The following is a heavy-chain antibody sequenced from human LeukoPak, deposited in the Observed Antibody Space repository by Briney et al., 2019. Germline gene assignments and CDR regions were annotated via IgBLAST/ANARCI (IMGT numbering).Heavy chain of an antibody. D-gene: IGHD6-19*01. Sequence: ASVKVSCKASGYTFTSYYMHWVRQAPGQGLEWMGIINPSGGSTSYAQKFQGRVTMTRDTSTSTVYMELSSLRSEDTAVYYCARDLAEENSGETGAFDIWGQGTMVTVSS. J-gene: IGHJ3*02. V-gene: IGHV1-46*01. CDR3: ARDLAEENSGETGAFDI. CDR2: INPSGGST. CDR1: GYTFTSYY.